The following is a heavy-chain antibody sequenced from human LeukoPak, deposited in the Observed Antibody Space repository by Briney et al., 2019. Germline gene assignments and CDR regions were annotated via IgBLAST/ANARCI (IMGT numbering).Heavy chain of an antibody. CDR2: TWYDGSNK. Sequence: GRSLRLSCAASGFSFSSYGMHWVRQAPGKGLEWVAVTWYDGSNKYYEDSVKGRFTISRDNSKKTMYLQMNSLRAEDTAVYYCARFEGSQTLDDWGQGTLVTVSS. CDR1: GFSFSSYG. D-gene: IGHD3-10*01. J-gene: IGHJ4*02. V-gene: IGHV3-33*01. CDR3: ARFEGSQTLDD.